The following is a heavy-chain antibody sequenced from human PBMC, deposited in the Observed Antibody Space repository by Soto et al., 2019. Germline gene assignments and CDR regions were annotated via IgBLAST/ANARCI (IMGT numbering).Heavy chain of an antibody. CDR1: GFTVSSHH. CDR2: IYPGGYT. Sequence: GGSLRLSCAASGFTVSSHHMTWVRQAPGRGPEWVSTIYPGGYTFYAVSVRGRFTISRDTAKNMLYLQMNSLRAEDTAVYYCARGVDTAKAGYWGQGT. V-gene: IGHV3-53*01. J-gene: IGHJ4*02. D-gene: IGHD5-18*01. CDR3: ARGVDTAKAGY.